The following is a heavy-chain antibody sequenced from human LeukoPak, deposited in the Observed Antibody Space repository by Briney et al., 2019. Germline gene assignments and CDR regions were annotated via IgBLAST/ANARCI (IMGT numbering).Heavy chain of an antibody. J-gene: IGHJ4*02. CDR1: GGTFSSYA. Sequence: SVKVSCKASGGTFSSYAISWVRQAPGQGLEWMGGIIPIFGTANYAQKFQGRVTITTDESTSTAYMELSSLRSEDTAVYYCARIPPPGFYSSGWLDFDYWGQGTLVTVSS. CDR3: ARIPPPGFYSSGWLDFDY. CDR2: IIPIFGTA. V-gene: IGHV1-69*05. D-gene: IGHD6-19*01.